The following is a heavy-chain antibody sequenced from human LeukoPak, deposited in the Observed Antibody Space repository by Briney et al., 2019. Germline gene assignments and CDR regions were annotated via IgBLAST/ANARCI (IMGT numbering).Heavy chain of an antibody. J-gene: IGHJ4*02. CDR2: INTGNGNT. CDR1: GYIFTSYP. CDR3: ELRGATFDY. D-gene: IGHD1-26*01. V-gene: IGHV1-3*04. Sequence: ASVKVSCKASGYIFTSYPIHWVRQAPGQRLEWMGWINTGNGNTKYSQKFQGRVTMTRDTSTSTVYMELSSLRSEDTAVYYCELRGATFDYWGQGTLVTVSS.